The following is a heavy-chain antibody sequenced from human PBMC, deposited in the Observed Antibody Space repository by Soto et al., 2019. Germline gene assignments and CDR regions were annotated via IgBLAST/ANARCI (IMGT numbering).Heavy chain of an antibody. D-gene: IGHD5-12*01. CDR1: GDTFTIFA. J-gene: IGHJ4*02. Sequence: QVQLVQSGAEVKKPGSSVKVSCKASGDTFTIFAISWVRQAPGQGLEWMGGIIPTIGTTNYAQRFQVRITITGDESTGTAYMEWSSLKSEDTAVYYCARDLGSGDDPGDYWGQGTLVTVSS. CDR3: ARDLGSGDDPGDY. V-gene: IGHV1-69*12. CDR2: IIPTIGTT.